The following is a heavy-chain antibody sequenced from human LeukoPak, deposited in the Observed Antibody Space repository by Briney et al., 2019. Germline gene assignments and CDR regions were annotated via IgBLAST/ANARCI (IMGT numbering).Heavy chain of an antibody. Sequence: SVKVSCKASGGTFSSYAISWVRQAPGQGLEWMGRIIPIFGIANYAQKFQGRVTITAGKSTSTAYMELSSLRSEDTAVYYCARDHDATSGWFDPWGQGTLVTVSS. CDR1: GGTFSSYA. V-gene: IGHV1-69*04. D-gene: IGHD1-26*01. CDR3: ARDHDATSGWFDP. CDR2: IIPIFGIA. J-gene: IGHJ5*02.